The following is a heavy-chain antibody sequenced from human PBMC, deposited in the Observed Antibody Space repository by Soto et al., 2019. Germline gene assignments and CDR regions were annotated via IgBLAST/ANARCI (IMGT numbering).Heavy chain of an antibody. V-gene: IGHV4-59*01. CDR3: ARGQSRYNWNLVT. Sequence: NPSETLSLTCTVSGGSISSYYWSWIRQPPGKGLEWIGYIYYSGSTNYSPSLKSRVTISVDTSKNQFSLKLSSVTAADTAVYYCARGQSRYNWNLVTWGQGTLVTVSS. D-gene: IGHD1-20*01. J-gene: IGHJ5*02. CDR1: GGSISSYY. CDR2: IYYSGST.